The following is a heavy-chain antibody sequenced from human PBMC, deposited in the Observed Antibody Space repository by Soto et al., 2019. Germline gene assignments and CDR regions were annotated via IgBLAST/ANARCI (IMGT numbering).Heavy chain of an antibody. Sequence: ASVKVSSKASGYTFTSYGISWVRQAPGQGLEWMGWISAYNGNTNYAQKLQGRVTMTTDTSTSTAYMELRSLRSDDTAVYYCARDLVRGVIPHNWFDPWGQGTLVTVSS. CDR2: ISAYNGNT. D-gene: IGHD3-10*01. J-gene: IGHJ5*02. V-gene: IGHV1-18*01. CDR3: ARDLVRGVIPHNWFDP. CDR1: GYTFTSYG.